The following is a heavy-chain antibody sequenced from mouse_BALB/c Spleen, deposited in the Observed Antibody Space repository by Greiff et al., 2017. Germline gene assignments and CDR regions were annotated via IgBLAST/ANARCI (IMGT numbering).Heavy chain of an antibody. Sequence: EVQRVESGGGLVKPGGSLKLSCAASGFTFSDYYMYWVRQTPEKRLEWVATISDGGSYTYYPDSVKGRFTISRDNAKNNLYLQMSSLKSEDTAMYYCARDYGSSPAWFAYWGQGTLVTVSA. CDR2: ISDGGSYT. CDR1: GFTFSDYY. V-gene: IGHV5-4*02. D-gene: IGHD1-1*01. CDR3: ARDYGSSPAWFAY. J-gene: IGHJ3*01.